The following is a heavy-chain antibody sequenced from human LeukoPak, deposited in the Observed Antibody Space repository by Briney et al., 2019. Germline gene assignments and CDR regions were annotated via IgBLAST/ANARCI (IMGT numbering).Heavy chain of an antibody. Sequence: ASVKVSCKASGYTFTGYYMHWVRQAPGQGLEWMGWINPNSVGTNYAQKFQGRVTMTRDTSISTAYMELRRLRSDDTAVYYCARDVLGLTAHDYWGQGTLVTVSS. V-gene: IGHV1-2*02. CDR1: GYTFTGYY. CDR2: INPNSVGT. J-gene: IGHJ4*02. D-gene: IGHD5-18*01. CDR3: ARDVLGLTAHDY.